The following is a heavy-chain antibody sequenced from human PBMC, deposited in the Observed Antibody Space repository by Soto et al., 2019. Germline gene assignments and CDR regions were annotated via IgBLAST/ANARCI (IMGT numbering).Heavy chain of an antibody. J-gene: IGHJ4*02. V-gene: IGHV3-53*01. Sequence: GGSLRLSCAASGFIVSSSHMIWVRQAPGKGLEGVSILYNNGNTNYVDSVKGRFTITRDNSKNTLYLQMNSLRVEDTAVYYCARLAEAERHWGQGALVTVPS. D-gene: IGHD1-1*01. CDR2: LYNNGNT. CDR3: ARLAEAERH. CDR1: GFIVSSSH.